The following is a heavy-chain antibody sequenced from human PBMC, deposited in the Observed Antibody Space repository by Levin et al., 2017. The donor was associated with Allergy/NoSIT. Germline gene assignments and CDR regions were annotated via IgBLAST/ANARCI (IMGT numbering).Heavy chain of an antibody. D-gene: IGHD2-2*01. J-gene: IGHJ4*02. Sequence: HPGGSLRLSCAASGFTVSSNYMSWVRQAPGKGLEWVSVIYPGGTTYYADSVKGRFTISRDNSKSTLYLQMNSLRAEDTAVYYCAKGNYQLLPWGLGTLVTVSS. CDR2: IYPGGTT. CDR1: GFTVSSNY. V-gene: IGHV3-53*01. CDR3: AKGNYQLLP.